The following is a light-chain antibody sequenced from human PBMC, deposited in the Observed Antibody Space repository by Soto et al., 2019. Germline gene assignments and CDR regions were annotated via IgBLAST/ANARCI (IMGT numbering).Light chain of an antibody. CDR2: DTS. Sequence: QAVVTQEPSLTVSPGGTVTVTCGSSTGVVTSGHYPYWFQQKPGQAPRTLIYDTSNKQSWTAARFSGSLLGGKAALTLSGAQPEDEADYYCLLSYSGAWVFGGGTQLTVL. CDR1: TGVVTSGHY. CDR3: LLSYSGAWV. V-gene: IGLV7-46*01. J-gene: IGLJ3*02.